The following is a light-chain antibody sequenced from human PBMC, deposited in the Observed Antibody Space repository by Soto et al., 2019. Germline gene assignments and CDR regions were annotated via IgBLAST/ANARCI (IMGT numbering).Light chain of an antibody. Sequence: QSVLTQPASVSGSPGQSITISCTGTSSDVGGYNYVSWYQQHPGKAHKLMIYDVRNRPSGVSNRFSGSRSGNTASLTISGLRADDEANYYCSSYTSRDTVIFGGGTKLTVL. CDR3: SSYTSRDTVI. CDR1: SSDVGGYNY. CDR2: DVR. V-gene: IGLV2-14*01. J-gene: IGLJ2*01.